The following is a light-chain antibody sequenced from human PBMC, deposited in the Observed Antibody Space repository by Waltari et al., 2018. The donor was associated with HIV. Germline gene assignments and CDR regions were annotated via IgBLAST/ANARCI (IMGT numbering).Light chain of an antibody. Sequence: DIVMTQSPDSLAVSLGERATINCKSSQSVLYSSNNKNYLAGYQQKQGQSPKLLIYWASTREFGVPDRVSGSGSGTDFTLTISSLQAEDVAVYYCQQYYSTPLTFGGGTKVEIK. J-gene: IGKJ4*01. CDR2: WAS. CDR1: QSVLYSSNNKNY. CDR3: QQYYSTPLT. V-gene: IGKV4-1*01.